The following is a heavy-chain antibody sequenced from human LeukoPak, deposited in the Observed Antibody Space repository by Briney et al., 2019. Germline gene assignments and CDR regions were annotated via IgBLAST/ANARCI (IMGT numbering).Heavy chain of an antibody. J-gene: IGHJ4*02. D-gene: IGHD3-10*01. Sequence: PSETLSLTCAVYGGSFSGYYWSWIRQPPGKGLEWIGEINHSGSTNYNPSLKSRVTISVDTSKNQFSLKLSSVTAADTAVHYCASSRPYLWFGRSYYFDYWGQGTLVTVSS. V-gene: IGHV4-34*01. CDR2: INHSGST. CDR3: ASSRPYLWFGRSYYFDY. CDR1: GGSFSGYY.